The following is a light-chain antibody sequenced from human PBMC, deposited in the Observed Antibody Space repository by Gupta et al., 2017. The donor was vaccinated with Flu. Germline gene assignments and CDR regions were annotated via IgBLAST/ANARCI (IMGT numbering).Light chain of an antibody. CDR1: TSEAGAGYD. J-gene: IGLJ3*02. Sequence: TSEAGAGYDVDWYQQRPGTAPKLLIYNDSKRPSKVPDRFSGSRSGTTATLTITGLQAEDEADYYCQSDDSSGTGGAFGGGTKLTVL. V-gene: IGLV1-40*01. CDR3: QSDDSSGTGGA. CDR2: NDS.